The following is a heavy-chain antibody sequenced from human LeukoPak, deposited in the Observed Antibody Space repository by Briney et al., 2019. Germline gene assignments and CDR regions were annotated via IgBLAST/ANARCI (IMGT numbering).Heavy chain of an antibody. CDR3: ARSLWGGALDI. V-gene: IGHV6-1*01. CDR2: TYYRSKWLN. D-gene: IGHD3-16*01. J-gene: IGHJ3*02. CDR1: GDSASSNNAV. Sequence: SQTLSLTCAISGDSASSNNAVWNWIRQSPSRGLEWLGKTYYRSKWLNDSAVSVKSRITINPDTSKNQISLQPNSVTPEDTAVYYCARSLWGGALDIWGQGTTVAVSS.